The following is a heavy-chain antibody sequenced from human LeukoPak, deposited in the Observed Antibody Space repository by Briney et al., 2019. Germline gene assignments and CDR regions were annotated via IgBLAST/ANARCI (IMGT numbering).Heavy chain of an antibody. V-gene: IGHV3-72*01. J-gene: IGHJ2*01. CDR1: GFTCSDHC. CDR3: ARESGGGVLGYFDL. Sequence: AGSLRLSCAASGFTCSDHCMDRVRQAPGKGPEWVGRTRNKANSYTTEYAASVKGRFTISRDDSKKSLYLQMTSLKTEDTAVYYCARESGGGVLGYFDLWGRGTLVSVSS. D-gene: IGHD3-10*01. CDR2: TRNKANSYTT.